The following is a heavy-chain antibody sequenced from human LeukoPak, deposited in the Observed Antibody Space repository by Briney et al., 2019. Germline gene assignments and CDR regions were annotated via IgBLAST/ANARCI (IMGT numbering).Heavy chain of an antibody. CDR3: ARGVDFWSGSTHWYFDL. J-gene: IGHJ2*01. CDR1: GGSISGYY. D-gene: IGHD3-3*01. Sequence: SETLSLTCTVSGGSISGYYWSWIRQPPGKGLEWIGYIYYSGSTNYNPSLKSRVTISVDTSKNQFSLKLSSVTAADTAVYYCARGVDFWSGSTHWYFDLWGRGTLVTVSS. CDR2: IYYSGST. V-gene: IGHV4-59*01.